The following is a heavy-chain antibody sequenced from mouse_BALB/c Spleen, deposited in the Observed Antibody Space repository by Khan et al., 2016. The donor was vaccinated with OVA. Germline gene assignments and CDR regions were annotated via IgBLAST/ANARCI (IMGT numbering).Heavy chain of an antibody. D-gene: IGHD1-1*01. CDR1: GYTFTSYK. V-gene: IGHV1-4*01. J-gene: IGHJ4*01. Sequence: QVRLQQSGAELARPGASVKMSCKASGYTFTSYKMHWVNQRPGQGLEWIGYIIPSTVYTNYNQKFKDKATLTADKSSSTAYMQLSSLTSEDSAVSYCARYFHCSGSIGAMDNWGQGTSVTVSS. CDR3: ARYFHCSGSIGAMDN. CDR2: IIPSTVYT.